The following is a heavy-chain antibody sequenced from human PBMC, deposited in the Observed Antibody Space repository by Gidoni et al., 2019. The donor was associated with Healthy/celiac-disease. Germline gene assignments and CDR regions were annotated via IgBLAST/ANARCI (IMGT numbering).Heavy chain of an antibody. CDR1: GFPFSSYW. J-gene: IGHJ3*02. CDR3: AGALYYDILTGYYQAHHDAFDI. V-gene: IGHV3-7*01. D-gene: IGHD3-9*01. CDR2: IKQDGSEK. Sequence: EVQLVESGGGLVQPGGSLRLSCAASGFPFSSYWMSWVRQAPGTGREWVANIKQDGSEKYYVDSVKGRFTISRDNAKNSLYLQMNSLRAEDTAVYYCAGALYYDILTGYYQAHHDAFDIWGQGTMVTVSS.